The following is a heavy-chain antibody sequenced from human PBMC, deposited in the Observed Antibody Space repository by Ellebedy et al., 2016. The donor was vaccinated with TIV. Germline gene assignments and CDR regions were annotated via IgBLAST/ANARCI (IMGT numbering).Heavy chain of an antibody. CDR3: ARDPPHVVVTANHQDDAFDI. Sequence: PGGSLRLSCAASGFTFSSYGMHWVRQAPGKGLEWVAVISYDGSNKYYADSVKGRFTISRDNSKNTLYLQMNSLRAEDTAVYYCARDPPHVVVTANHQDDAFDIWGQGTMVTVSS. J-gene: IGHJ3*02. V-gene: IGHV3-30*03. CDR1: GFTFSSYG. D-gene: IGHD2-21*02. CDR2: ISYDGSNK.